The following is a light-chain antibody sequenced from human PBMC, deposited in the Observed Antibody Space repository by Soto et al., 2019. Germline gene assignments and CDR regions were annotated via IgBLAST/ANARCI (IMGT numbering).Light chain of an antibody. CDR2: EVS. CDR3: SSYTTSSTVI. CDR1: NSDVGAYNY. V-gene: IGLV2-14*01. Sequence: QSVLTQPASVSGSPGQSITISCTGSNSDVGAYNYVSWYQQHPGKAPKLMIYEVSNRPSGVSNRFSGSKSGNTASLTISGLQAEDEADYCCSSYTTSSTVIFGGGTKLTVL. J-gene: IGLJ2*01.